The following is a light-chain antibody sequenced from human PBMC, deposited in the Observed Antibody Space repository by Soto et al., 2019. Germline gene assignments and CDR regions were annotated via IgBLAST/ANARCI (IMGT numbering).Light chain of an antibody. CDR3: QQYGSSPRT. Sequence: EIVMTQPPATLSVSPGERATLSCRASQNVRSNLAWYQQKPGQAPRLLIYGASTRATGIPARFSGRGSGTECILTISSLQSEDFAVYYCQQYGSSPRTLGQGTKVHIK. CDR2: GAS. J-gene: IGKJ1*01. CDR1: QNVRSN. V-gene: IGKV3-15*01.